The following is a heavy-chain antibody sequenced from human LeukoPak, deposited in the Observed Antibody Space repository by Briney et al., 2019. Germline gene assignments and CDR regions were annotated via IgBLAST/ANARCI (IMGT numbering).Heavy chain of an antibody. Sequence: SETLSLTCNVSGGSISGYYWSWIRQPPGKGLEWIGYLYYSGSTNYNPSLKSRVTISVDTSKNQFSLKLSSVTAADTAVYYCARTRHSGSYAPYWGQGTLVTVSS. CDR3: ARTRHSGSYAPY. V-gene: IGHV4-59*01. CDR2: LYYSGST. J-gene: IGHJ4*02. CDR1: GGSISGYY. D-gene: IGHD1-26*01.